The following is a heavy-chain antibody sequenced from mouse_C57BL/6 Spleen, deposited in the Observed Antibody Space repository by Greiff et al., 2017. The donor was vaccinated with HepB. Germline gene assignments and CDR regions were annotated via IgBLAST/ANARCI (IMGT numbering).Heavy chain of an antibody. CDR3: SRLYGYDEGYAMDY. V-gene: IGHV1-39*01. Sequence: EVQLQQSGPELVKPGASVKISCKASGYSFTDYNMNWVKQSNGKSLEWIGVINPNYGTTSYNQKFKGKATLTVDKSSSTAYMQLNSLTSEDSAVYDCSRLYGYDEGYAMDYWGQGTTVTVSS. CDR2: INPNYGTT. J-gene: IGHJ4*01. D-gene: IGHD2-2*01. CDR1: GYSFTDYN.